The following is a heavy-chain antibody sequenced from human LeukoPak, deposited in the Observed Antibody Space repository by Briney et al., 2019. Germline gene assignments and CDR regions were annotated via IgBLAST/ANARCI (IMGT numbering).Heavy chain of an antibody. J-gene: IGHJ4*02. Sequence: GGSLRLSCAASGFTFSSYAMSWVRQAPGKGLEWVGFIRSKAYGGTTEYAASVKGRFTISRDDSKSIAYLQMNSLKTEDTAVYYCTRDASAAVGASWGQGTLVTVSS. D-gene: IGHD6-19*01. CDR3: TRDASAAVGAS. V-gene: IGHV3-49*04. CDR2: IRSKAYGGTT. CDR1: GFTFSSYA.